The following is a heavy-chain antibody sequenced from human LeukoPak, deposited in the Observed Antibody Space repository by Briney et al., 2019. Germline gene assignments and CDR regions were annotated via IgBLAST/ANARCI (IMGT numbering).Heavy chain of an antibody. CDR1: GYSISSGYY. Sequence: SETLSLTCTVSGYSISSGYYWGWIRQPPGKGLEWIGSIYHSGSTYYNPSLKSRVTISVDTSKNQFSLKLSSVTAADTAVYYCARARGSGYFEHDYWGQGTLVTVSS. D-gene: IGHD3-9*01. V-gene: IGHV4-38-2*02. CDR2: IYHSGST. J-gene: IGHJ4*02. CDR3: ARARGSGYFEHDY.